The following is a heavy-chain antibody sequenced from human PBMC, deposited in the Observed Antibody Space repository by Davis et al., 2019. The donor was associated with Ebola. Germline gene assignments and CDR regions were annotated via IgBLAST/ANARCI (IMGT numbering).Heavy chain of an antibody. V-gene: IGHV3-23*01. CDR3: AKDTSNIWFDI. Sequence: GGSLRLSCAASGFTFSSYAMSWVRQAPGKGLEWVSTLGTSVDTYYADSVKGRFTISRDNSKNTLYLQMNGLRVEDTAIYYCAKDTSNIWFDIWGQGTNVTVSS. CDR2: LGTSVDT. D-gene: IGHD1-26*01. CDR1: GFTFSSYA. J-gene: IGHJ3*02.